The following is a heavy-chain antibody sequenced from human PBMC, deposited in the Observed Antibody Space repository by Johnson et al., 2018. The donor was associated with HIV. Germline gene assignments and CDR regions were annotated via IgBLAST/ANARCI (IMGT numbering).Heavy chain of an antibody. CDR2: ISYDGRNK. D-gene: IGHD6-6*01. Sequence: VKLVESGGGVVRPGGSLRLSCAASGFTLSSYALHWVRQAPGKGLEWVAVISYDGRNKYYADSVKGRFTISRDNSKNTLYLQMNSLRAEDTAVYYCARDLPAIAARPGGDFDIWGQGTMVTVSS. CDR3: ARDLPAIAARPGGDFDI. CDR1: GFTLSSYA. J-gene: IGHJ3*02. V-gene: IGHV3-30*04.